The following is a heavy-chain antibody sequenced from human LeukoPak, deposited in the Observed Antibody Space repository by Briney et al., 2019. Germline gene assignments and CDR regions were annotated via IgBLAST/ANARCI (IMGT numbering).Heavy chain of an antibody. CDR2: IYDSGTT. D-gene: IGHD3-22*01. Sequence: SETLSLTCIVAGGSISGYYWSWIRQPPGKGLEWIGYIYDSGTTNYNPSLKSRVTISVDTSKNQFSLKMISVTAADTAVYYCARHRGYHDSSTYNWFDSWGQGTLVTVSS. J-gene: IGHJ5*01. CDR1: GGSISGYY. CDR3: ARHRGYHDSSTYNWFDS. V-gene: IGHV4-59*08.